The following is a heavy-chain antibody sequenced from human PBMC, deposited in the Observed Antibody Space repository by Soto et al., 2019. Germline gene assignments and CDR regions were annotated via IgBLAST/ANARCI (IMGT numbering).Heavy chain of an antibody. Sequence: SETLSLTCTVSGGSISSYYWSWIRQPPGKGLEWIGYIYYSGSTNYNPSLKSRVTISVDTSKNQFSLKLSSVTAADTAVYYCARSGLDFWSGYYPNYYYMDVWGKGTTVTVSS. V-gene: IGHV4-59*01. D-gene: IGHD3-3*01. CDR1: GGSISSYY. CDR2: IYYSGST. CDR3: ARSGLDFWSGYYPNYYYMDV. J-gene: IGHJ6*03.